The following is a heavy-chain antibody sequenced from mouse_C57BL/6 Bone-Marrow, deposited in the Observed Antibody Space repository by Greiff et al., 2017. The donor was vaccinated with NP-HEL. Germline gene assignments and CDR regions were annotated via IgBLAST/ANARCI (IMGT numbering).Heavy chain of an antibody. CDR3: AREVSLITTVVPYY. CDR1: GYTFTSYW. Sequence: VKLQESGAELVKPGASVKMSCKASGYTFTSYWITWVKQRPGQGLEWIGDIYPGSGSTNYNEKFKSKATLTVDTSSSTAYMQLSSLTSEDSAVYYCAREVSLITTVVPYYWGQGTSVTVSS. CDR2: IYPGSGST. J-gene: IGHJ4*01. V-gene: IGHV1-55*01. D-gene: IGHD1-1*01.